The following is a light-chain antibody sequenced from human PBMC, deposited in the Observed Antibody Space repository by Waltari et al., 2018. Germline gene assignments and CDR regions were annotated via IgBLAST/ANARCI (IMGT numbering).Light chain of an antibody. CDR3: QQSHSFPWT. CDR1: KGIGTG. J-gene: IGKJ1*01. Sequence: DIQMTQSPSPVSASVGNRVTITCRASKGIGTGLAWYQQKPGKAPRLLIYTASGLRDGVPSRFSGSGSGTDFTLTINSLQPEDFAIYYCQQSHSFPWTFGQGTRVDIK. CDR2: TAS. V-gene: IGKV1-12*01.